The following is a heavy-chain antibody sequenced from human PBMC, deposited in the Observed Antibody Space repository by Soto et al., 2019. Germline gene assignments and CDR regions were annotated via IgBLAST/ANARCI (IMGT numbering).Heavy chain of an antibody. Sequence: GGSLRLSCAASGFTFSSYEVNWVRQAPGKGLEWVSYISSSGSTIYYADSVKGRFTISRDNAKNSLYLQMNSLRAEDTAVYYCAREGGLGYCSGGSCYSPLLGMDVWGQGTTVTVSS. J-gene: IGHJ6*02. CDR3: AREGGLGYCSGGSCYSPLLGMDV. V-gene: IGHV3-48*03. CDR2: ISSSGSTI. D-gene: IGHD2-15*01. CDR1: GFTFSSYE.